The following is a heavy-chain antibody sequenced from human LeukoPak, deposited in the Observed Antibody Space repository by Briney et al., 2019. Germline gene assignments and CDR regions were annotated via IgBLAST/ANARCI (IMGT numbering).Heavy chain of an antibody. J-gene: IGHJ4*02. CDR1: GGSISSYY. D-gene: IGHD3-22*01. CDR2: IYYSGST. Sequence: PSGTLSLTCTVSGGSISSYYWSWIRQPPGKGLEWIGYIYYSGSTNYNPSLKSRVTISVDTSKNQFSLKLSSVTAADTAVYYCARVYYYDSSGADGYFDYWGQGTLVTVSS. CDR3: ARVYYYDSSGADGYFDY. V-gene: IGHV4-59*01.